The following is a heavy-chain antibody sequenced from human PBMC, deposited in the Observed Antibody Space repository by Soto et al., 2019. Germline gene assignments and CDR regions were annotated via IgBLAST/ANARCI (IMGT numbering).Heavy chain of an antibody. CDR1: GFTFSSYA. D-gene: IGHD3-9*01. V-gene: IGHV3-23*01. J-gene: IGHJ4*02. Sequence: EVQLLESGGDLVQPGGSLRLSCAASGFTFSSYAMSWVRQAPGKGLEWVSAISGSGGSTYYADSAKGRFSISRDNFKNTVYLQMNSLRAEDTAVYYCAKRNDILTGYSSDYWGQGTLVTVSS. CDR3: AKRNDILTGYSSDY. CDR2: ISGSGGST.